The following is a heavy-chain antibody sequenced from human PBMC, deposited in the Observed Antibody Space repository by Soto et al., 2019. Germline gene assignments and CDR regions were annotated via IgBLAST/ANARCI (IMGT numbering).Heavy chain of an antibody. Sequence: EVQLVESGGGLVQPGGSLRLSCAASGFTFSSYSMNWVRQAPGKGLEWVSYISSSSSTIYYADSVKGRFTISRDNAKNSLYLQMNSLRDEDTAVYDCARDRIAAAGTDWFDPWGQGTLVTVSS. V-gene: IGHV3-48*02. J-gene: IGHJ5*02. D-gene: IGHD6-13*01. CDR2: ISSSSSTI. CDR1: GFTFSSYS. CDR3: ARDRIAAAGTDWFDP.